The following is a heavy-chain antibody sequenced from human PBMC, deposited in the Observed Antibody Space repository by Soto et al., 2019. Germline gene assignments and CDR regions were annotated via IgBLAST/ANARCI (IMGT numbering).Heavy chain of an antibody. V-gene: IGHV4-34*01. CDR1: DGSFSGYY. CDR3: ARRGYYDRSGYSNY. Sequence: QVQLQQWGAGLLKPSETLSLTCAVYDGSFSGYYWSWIHQPPVKGLDWIEEINHTISTNYNPSLKSRVTISVDTSKNQCSLKLSSVTAADTAVYYCARRGYYDRSGYSNYWGQGTLVTVSS. CDR2: INHTIST. D-gene: IGHD3-22*01. J-gene: IGHJ4*02.